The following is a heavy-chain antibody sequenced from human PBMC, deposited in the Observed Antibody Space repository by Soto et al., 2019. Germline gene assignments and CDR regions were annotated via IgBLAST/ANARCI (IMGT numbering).Heavy chain of an antibody. D-gene: IGHD5-12*01. CDR3: ARDQYGGLFDFDY. J-gene: IGHJ4*02. CDR2: MWYDGSNK. Sequence: GGSLRLSCAASGFTFSSYGMHWVRQAPGKGLEWVAVMWYDGSNKYYADSVKGRFTISRDNSKKTLYLQMNSLRAEDTAVYYCARDQYGGLFDFDYWGQGTLVTVSS. CDR1: GFTFSSYG. V-gene: IGHV3-33*01.